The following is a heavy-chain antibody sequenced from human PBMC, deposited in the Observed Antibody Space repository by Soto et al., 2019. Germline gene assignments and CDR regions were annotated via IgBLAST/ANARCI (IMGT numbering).Heavy chain of an antibody. CDR2: IYYSGST. J-gene: IGHJ4*02. CDR1: GGSISSSSYY. Sequence: QLQLQESGPGLVKPSETLSLTCTVSGGSISSSSYYWGWIRQPPGKGLEWIGSIYYSGSTYYNPSLKSRVTISVDTSKNQFSLKLSSVTAADTAVYYCARIGSSGWSHFDYWGQGTLVTVSS. D-gene: IGHD6-19*01. CDR3: ARIGSSGWSHFDY. V-gene: IGHV4-39*01.